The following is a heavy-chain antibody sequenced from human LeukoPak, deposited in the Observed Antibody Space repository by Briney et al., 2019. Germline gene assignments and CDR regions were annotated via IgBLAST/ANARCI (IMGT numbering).Heavy chain of an antibody. Sequence: SETLSLTCAVYGGSFSGYYWSWIRQPPGKGLEWIGEINHSGSTNYNPSLKSRVTISVDTSKNQFSLKLSSVTAAYTAVYYCARGASYDFWSGYYTFFDYWGQGTLVTVSS. CDR2: INHSGST. D-gene: IGHD3-3*01. J-gene: IGHJ4*02. CDR1: GGSFSGYY. V-gene: IGHV4-34*01. CDR3: ARGASYDFWSGYYTFFDY.